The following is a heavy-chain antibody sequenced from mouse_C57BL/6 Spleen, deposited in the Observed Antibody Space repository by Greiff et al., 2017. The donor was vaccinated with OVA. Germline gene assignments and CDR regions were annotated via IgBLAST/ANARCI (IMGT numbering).Heavy chain of an antibody. CDR1: GYSITSGYY. D-gene: IGHD2-2*01. CDR2: ISYDGSN. Sequence: EVQLQESGPGLVKPSQSLSLTCSVTGYSITSGYYWNWIRQLPGNTLEWMGYISYDGSNNYNPSLKNRISITLDTSKNQFFLKLNSVTTEDTATYYCARGREGYDGDYYAMDYWGQGTSVTVSS. CDR3: ARGREGYDGDYYAMDY. J-gene: IGHJ4*01. V-gene: IGHV3-6*01.